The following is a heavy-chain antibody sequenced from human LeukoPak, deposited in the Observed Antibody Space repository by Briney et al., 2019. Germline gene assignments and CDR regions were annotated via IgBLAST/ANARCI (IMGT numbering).Heavy chain of an antibody. J-gene: IGHJ4*02. Sequence: GGSLRLSCAASGFTSSSYGMHWVRQAPGKGLEWVAFIRYDGSNKYYADSVKGRFTISRDNSRNTLYLQMNSLRAEDTAVYYCARVGFSYGDYGGYYFDYWGQGTLVTVSS. D-gene: IGHD4-17*01. CDR3: ARVGFSYGDYGGYYFDY. CDR1: GFTSSSYG. V-gene: IGHV3-30*02. CDR2: IRYDGSNK.